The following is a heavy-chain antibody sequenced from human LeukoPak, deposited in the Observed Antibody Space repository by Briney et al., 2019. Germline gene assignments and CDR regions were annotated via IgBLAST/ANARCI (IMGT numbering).Heavy chain of an antibody. Sequence: SVKVSCKASGGTFSSYSISWVRQAPGQGLEWMGGIIPIFGTANYAQKFQGRVTITADESTSTAYMELRSLRSEDTAVYYCARADCSGGSCYSSWFDPWGQGTLVTVSS. D-gene: IGHD2-15*01. CDR2: IIPIFGTA. CDR1: GGTFSSYS. V-gene: IGHV1-69*13. J-gene: IGHJ5*02. CDR3: ARADCSGGSCYSSWFDP.